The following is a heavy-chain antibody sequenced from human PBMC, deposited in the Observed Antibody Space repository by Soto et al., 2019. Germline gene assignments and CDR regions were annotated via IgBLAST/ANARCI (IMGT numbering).Heavy chain of an antibody. Sequence: EVQLLESGGGLVQPGGSLRLSCAASGFTFSSYAMSWVRQAPGKGLEWVSAISGSGGSTYYADSVKGRFIISRDNSKNTLYLQMNSLRAEDTAVYYCAKALRYYGSGSYYMPDAFDIWGQGTMVTVSS. CDR2: ISGSGGST. V-gene: IGHV3-23*01. D-gene: IGHD3-10*01. CDR1: GFTFSSYA. J-gene: IGHJ3*02. CDR3: AKALRYYGSGSYYMPDAFDI.